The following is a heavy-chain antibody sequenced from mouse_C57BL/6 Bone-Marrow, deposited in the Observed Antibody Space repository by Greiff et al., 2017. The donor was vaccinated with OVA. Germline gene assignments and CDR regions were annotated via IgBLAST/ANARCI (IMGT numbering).Heavy chain of an antibody. D-gene: IGHD4-1*01. J-gene: IGHJ2*01. Sequence: EVKLQESGGDLVKPGGSLKLSCAASGFTFSSYGMSWVRQTPDKRLEWVATISSGGSYTYYPDSVKGRFTISRDNAKNTLYLQMSSLKSEDTAMYYCARTGKVDYWGQGTTLTVSS. CDR1: GFTFSSYG. V-gene: IGHV5-6*01. CDR3: ARTGKVDY. CDR2: ISSGGSYT.